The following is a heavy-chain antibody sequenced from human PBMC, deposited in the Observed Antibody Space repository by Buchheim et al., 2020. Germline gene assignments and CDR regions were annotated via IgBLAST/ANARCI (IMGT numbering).Heavy chain of an antibody. J-gene: IGHJ4*02. CDR1: GGSISSYY. V-gene: IGHV4-59*01. D-gene: IGHD4-17*01. CDR2: IYYSGST. Sequence: QVQLQESGPGLVKPSETLSLTCTVSGGSISSYYWSWIRQPPGKGLEWIGYIYYSGSTNYNPSLKSRVTISVDTSKNQFSLKLSSVTAADTAVYYCARETDYGDYEDALLDWGQGTL. CDR3: ARETDYGDYEDALLD.